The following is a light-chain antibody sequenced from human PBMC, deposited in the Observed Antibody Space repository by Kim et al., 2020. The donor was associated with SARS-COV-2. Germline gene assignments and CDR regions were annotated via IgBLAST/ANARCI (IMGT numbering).Light chain of an antibody. CDR1: NLGTKY. V-gene: IGLV3-1*01. CDR3: QAWDSRVWV. CDR2: QDN. Sequence: SYELTQPPSVSVSPGQTASITCSGDNLGTKYACWYQQTAGQSPVLLLYQDNKRPSGISERFSGTNSGNTATLTISGAQTVDEATYYGQAWDSRVWVFGG. J-gene: IGLJ3*02.